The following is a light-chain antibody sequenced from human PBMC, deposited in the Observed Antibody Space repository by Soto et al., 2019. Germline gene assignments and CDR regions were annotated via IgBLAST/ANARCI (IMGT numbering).Light chain of an antibody. CDR1: SSNIGSNY. CDR3: APWADSLSAHVL. Sequence: QSVLTQPPSASGTPGQRVTISCCESSSNIGSNYVYWYQHLPGTAPKLLIYRNNQRPSGVPDRFSGSKSGTSASLAISGLRSEHEADYYRAPWADSLSAHVLFGGGTKLTVL. CDR2: RNN. V-gene: IGLV1-47*01. J-gene: IGLJ2*01.